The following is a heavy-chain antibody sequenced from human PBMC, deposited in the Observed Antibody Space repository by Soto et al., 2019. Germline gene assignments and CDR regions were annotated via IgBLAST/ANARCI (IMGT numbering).Heavy chain of an antibody. J-gene: IGHJ4*02. CDR1: GCTFITAS. D-gene: IGHD6-13*01. Sequence: GTLSLSAGAPGCTFITASTSCVCLAPGKGLEWVGRIKSKTDGGTTDYAAPVKGRFTISRDDSKNTLYLQMNSLKTEDTAVYYCTTDPSSSSWYYCEYWGQGTLVTVS. CDR2: IKSKTDGGTT. V-gene: IGHV3-15*01. CDR3: TTDPSSSSWYYCEY.